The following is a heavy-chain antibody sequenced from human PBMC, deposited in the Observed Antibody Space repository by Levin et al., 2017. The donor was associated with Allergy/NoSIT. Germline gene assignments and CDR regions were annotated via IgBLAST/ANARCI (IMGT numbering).Heavy chain of an antibody. Sequence: GGSLRLSCAASGILFSSYDMNWVRQAPGKGLEWVSSISAGGNYIYYADSVKGRFTISRDNAKNSLFLQMNSLRAEDTAVYYCASWAMYHYDRRAFYYLYYAMDVWGQGTTVTVSS. CDR2: ISAGGNYI. D-gene: IGHD3-22*01. CDR1: GILFSSYD. CDR3: ASWAMYHYDRRAFYYLYYAMDV. J-gene: IGHJ6*02. V-gene: IGHV3-21*01.